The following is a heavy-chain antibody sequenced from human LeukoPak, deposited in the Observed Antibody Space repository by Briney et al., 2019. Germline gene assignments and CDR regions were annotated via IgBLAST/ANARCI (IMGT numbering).Heavy chain of an antibody. Sequence: SQTLSLTCTVSGGSISSGGYYWSWIRQHPGKGLEWIGYIYYSGSTYYNPSLKSRVTISVDRSKNQFSLKLSSVTAADTAVYYCARGAWVAAAGTGWFDPWGQGTLVTVSS. D-gene: IGHD6-13*01. V-gene: IGHV4-31*03. CDR3: ARGAWVAAAGTGWFDP. CDR2: IYYSGST. CDR1: GGSISSGGYY. J-gene: IGHJ5*02.